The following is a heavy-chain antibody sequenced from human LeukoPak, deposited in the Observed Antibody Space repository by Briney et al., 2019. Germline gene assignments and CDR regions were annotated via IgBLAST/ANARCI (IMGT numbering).Heavy chain of an antibody. CDR2: INPNSGGT. V-gene: IGHV1-2*02. CDR3: ARTPYSSTYMDV. D-gene: IGHD4-11*01. Sequence: GASVKVSCKASGYTFTGYYMHWVRQAPGQGLEWMGWINPNSGGTNHAQKFQGRVTMTRDTSISTAYMELSRLRSDDTAVYYCARTPYSSTYMDVWGKGTTVTVSS. J-gene: IGHJ6*03. CDR1: GYTFTGYY.